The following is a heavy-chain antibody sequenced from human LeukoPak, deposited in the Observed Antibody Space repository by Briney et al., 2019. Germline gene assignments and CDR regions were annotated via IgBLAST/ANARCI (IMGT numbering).Heavy chain of an antibody. D-gene: IGHD3-22*01. Sequence: PSQTLSLTCTVSGGSISSGGYYWSWIRQHPGKGLEWIGYIYYSGSTYYNPSLKSRVTISVDTSKNQFSLKLSSVTAADTAVYYCARSLTTYYYDSSCYYWPGYWGQGTLVTVSS. CDR1: GGSISSGGYY. V-gene: IGHV4-31*03. CDR3: ARSLTTYYYDSSCYYWPGY. J-gene: IGHJ4*02. CDR2: IYYSGST.